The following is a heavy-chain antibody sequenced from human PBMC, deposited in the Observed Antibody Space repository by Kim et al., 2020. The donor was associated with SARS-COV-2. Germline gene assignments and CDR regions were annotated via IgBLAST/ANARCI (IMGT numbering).Heavy chain of an antibody. J-gene: IGHJ3*02. CDR3: ARDRAYDFWSGYYPRSAFDI. D-gene: IGHD3-3*01. V-gene: IGHV4-31*02. Sequence: RVTISVDTSKNQFSLKLSSVTAADTAVYYCARDRAYDFWSGYYPRSAFDIWGQGTMVTVSS.